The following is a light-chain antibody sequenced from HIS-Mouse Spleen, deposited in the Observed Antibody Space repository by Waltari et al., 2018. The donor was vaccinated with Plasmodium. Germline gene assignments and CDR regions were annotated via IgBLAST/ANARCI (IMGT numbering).Light chain of an antibody. CDR2: VFS. CDR3: CSYAGSYTWV. Sequence: QSALTQPRPVSGSPGKSVPLPCTGNSIAVGGYNFVSWYQQPPCTAPKLMIYVFSKRPSGVPDRFSGSKSGNTASLTIFGLQAEDEADYYCCSYAGSYTWVFGGGTKLTVL. J-gene: IGLJ3*02. V-gene: IGLV2-11*01. CDR1: SIAVGGYNF.